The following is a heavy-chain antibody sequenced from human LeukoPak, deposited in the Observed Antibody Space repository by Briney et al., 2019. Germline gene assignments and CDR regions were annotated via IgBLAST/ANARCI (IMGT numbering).Heavy chain of an antibody. CDR1: GFTLRGYT. J-gene: IGHJ4*02. CDR3: ARDISPPPYFDY. CDR2: ISSSSRYI. Sequence: GGPLSPSCAPSGFTLRGYTVSWVGQPPGRGWGWVSSISSSSRYIYYADSVKGRFTISRDNAKNSLYLQMNSLRAEDTAVYYCARDISPPPYFDYWGQGTLVTVSS. V-gene: IGHV3-21*01.